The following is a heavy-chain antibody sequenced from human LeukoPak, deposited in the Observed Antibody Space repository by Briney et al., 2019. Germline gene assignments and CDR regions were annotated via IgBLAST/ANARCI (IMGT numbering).Heavy chain of an antibody. J-gene: IGHJ4*02. CDR2: IKQDGSEK. D-gene: IGHD3-9*01. CDR3: ARDQSYDILTGYYYFDY. CDR1: GFTFSSYW. V-gene: IGHV3-7*01. Sequence: GGSLRLSCAVSGFTFSSYWMSWVRQAPGKGLEWVANIKQDGSEKYYVDSVKGRFTISRDNAKNSLYLQMNSLRAEDTAVYYCARDQSYDILTGYYYFDYWGQGTLVTVSS.